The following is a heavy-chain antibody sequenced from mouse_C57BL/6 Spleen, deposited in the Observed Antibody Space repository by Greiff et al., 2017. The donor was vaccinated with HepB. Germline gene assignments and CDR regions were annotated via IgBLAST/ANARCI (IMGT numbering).Heavy chain of an antibody. D-gene: IGHD1-1*01. J-gene: IGHJ1*03. CDR1: GYTFTSYW. CDR3: AGHGNGSRRWYVDV. Sequence: VQLQQPGAELVRPGTSVKLSCKASGYTFTSYWMHWVKQRPGQGLEWIGVIDPSDSYTNYNQKFKGKATLTVDTSSSTAYMQLSSLTSEDSAVYYCAGHGNGSRRWYVDVWGKGTTVTVSS. V-gene: IGHV1-59*01. CDR2: IDPSDSYT.